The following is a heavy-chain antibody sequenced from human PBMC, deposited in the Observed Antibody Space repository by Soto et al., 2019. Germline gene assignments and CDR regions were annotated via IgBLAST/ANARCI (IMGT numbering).Heavy chain of an antibody. V-gene: IGHV1-18*01. J-gene: IGHJ5*02. CDR1: GYTFTSYG. CDR3: ARDDSSWYGENNWFDP. CDR2: ISAYNGNT. D-gene: IGHD6-13*01. Sequence: QVQLVQSGAEVKKPGASVKVSCKASGYTFTSYGISWVLQAPGQGLEWMGWISAYNGNTNYAQKLQGRVTMTTDTSTSTVYMELRSLRSDDTAVYYCARDDSSWYGENNWFDPWGQGTLVTVSS.